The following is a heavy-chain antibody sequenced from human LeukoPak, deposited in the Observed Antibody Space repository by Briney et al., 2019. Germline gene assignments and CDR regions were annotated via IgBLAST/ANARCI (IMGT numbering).Heavy chain of an antibody. J-gene: IGHJ4*02. Sequence: SETLSLTCTVSGGSISSYYWSWIRQPPGKGLEWIGYIYYSGSTNYNPSLKSRVTISVDTSKNQFSLKLSSVAAADTAVYYCARENNYYDSSGYYQAFDYWGQGTLVTVSS. CDR3: ARENNYYDSSGYYQAFDY. D-gene: IGHD3-22*01. V-gene: IGHV4-59*01. CDR1: GGSISSYY. CDR2: IYYSGST.